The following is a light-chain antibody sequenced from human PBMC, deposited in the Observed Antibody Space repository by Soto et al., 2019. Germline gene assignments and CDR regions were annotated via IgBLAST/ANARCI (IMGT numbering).Light chain of an antibody. CDR1: SSNIGSKS. V-gene: IGLV1-44*01. CDR2: SNN. J-gene: IGLJ2*01. Sequence: QSVLTQPPSVSGTPGQRVNMSCSGSSSNIGSKSVSWYQHLPQTAPKLLIYSNNQRPSGVPGRFSGSKSGTSASLAISGLQSDDETQYYCAAWDDSLNVVVFGGGTKLTVL. CDR3: AAWDDSLNVVV.